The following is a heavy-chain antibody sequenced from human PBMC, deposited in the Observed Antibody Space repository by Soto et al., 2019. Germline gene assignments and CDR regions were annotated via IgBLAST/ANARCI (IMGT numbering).Heavy chain of an antibody. CDR1: GFSLTTYA. CDR2: TGISGRTT. V-gene: IGHV3-23*01. D-gene: IGHD1-26*01. J-gene: IGHJ4*02. CDR3: AHRKGGTFDY. Sequence: GGSLRLSCAASGFSLTTYAMSWVRQAPGKGLERVSTTGISGRTTYYADSVKGRFTVSRDDSKNTLDLQMSSLRAEDTAGYYCAHRKGGTFDYWGQGTLVTVSS.